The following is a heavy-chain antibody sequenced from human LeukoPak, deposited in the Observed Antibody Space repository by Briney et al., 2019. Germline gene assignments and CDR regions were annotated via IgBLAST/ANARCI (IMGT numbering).Heavy chain of an antibody. V-gene: IGHV4-59*01. CDR2: IYSSGST. Sequence: PSETLSLTCTVSGGSISSYYWSWIRHPPGKGLEWIGYIYSSGSTNYNPSLKSRVTISVDTSNNQFSLKLSSVTAADTAVYYCARGHSYGYGWFDPWGQGTLVTVSS. CDR3: ARGHSYGYGWFDP. CDR1: GGSISSYY. J-gene: IGHJ5*02. D-gene: IGHD5-18*01.